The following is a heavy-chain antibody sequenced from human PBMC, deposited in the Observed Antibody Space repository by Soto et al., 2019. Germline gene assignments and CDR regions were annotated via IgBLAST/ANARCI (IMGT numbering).Heavy chain of an antibody. V-gene: IGHV3-73*01. CDR1: GFTFSGSA. CDR3: TRSVGIVGALYGMDV. Sequence: VGSLRLSCAASGFTFSGSAMHWVRQASGKGLEWVGRIRSKANSYATAYAASVKGRFTISRDDSKNTAYLQMNSLKTEDTAVYYCTRSVGIVGALYGMDVWGQGTTVTVSS. J-gene: IGHJ6*02. D-gene: IGHD1-26*01. CDR2: IRSKANSYAT.